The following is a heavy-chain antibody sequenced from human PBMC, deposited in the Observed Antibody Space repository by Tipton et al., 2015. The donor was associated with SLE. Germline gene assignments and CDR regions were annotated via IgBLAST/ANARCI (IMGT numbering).Heavy chain of an antibody. V-gene: IGHV4-61*02. D-gene: IGHD2-2*01. J-gene: IGHJ6*03. CDR1: GGSISSGSYY. CDR3: ASGGTPAFMAV. Sequence: TLSLTCTVSGGSISSGSYYWSWIRQPAGKGLEWIGRIYSGGSTNYNPSLKSRVSMSVDMSKNQFSLKLSSVTAADTAVYYCASGGTPAFMAVWGEGTTVTVSS. CDR2: IYSGGST.